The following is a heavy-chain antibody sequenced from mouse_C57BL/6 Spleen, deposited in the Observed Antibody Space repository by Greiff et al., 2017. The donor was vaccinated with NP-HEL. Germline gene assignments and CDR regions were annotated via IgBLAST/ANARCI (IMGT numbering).Heavy chain of an antibody. CDR1: GYTFTDYE. CDR3: TGHYYGYYFDY. Sequence: VQLQQSGAELVRPGASVTLSCKASGYTFTDYEMHWVKQTPVHGLEWIGAIDPETGGTAYNQKFKGKAILTADKSSSTAYMELRSLTSEDSAVYYCTGHYYGYYFDYWGQGTTLTVSS. V-gene: IGHV1-15*01. CDR2: IDPETGGT. D-gene: IGHD1-1*01. J-gene: IGHJ2*01.